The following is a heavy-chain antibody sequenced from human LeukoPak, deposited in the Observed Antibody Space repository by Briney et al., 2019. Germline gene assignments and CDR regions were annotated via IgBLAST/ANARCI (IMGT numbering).Heavy chain of an antibody. D-gene: IGHD3-10*01. CDR2: ISGSGGST. J-gene: IGHJ3*02. Sequence: PGGSLRLSCAASGFTFSSYAMSWVRQAPGKGLEWVSAISGSGGSTYYADSVKGRFSISRDNSKNTPYLQMNSLRAEDTAVYYCAKRDYYGSGSYYNVHHDAFDIWGQGTMVTVSS. V-gene: IGHV3-23*01. CDR1: GFTFSSYA. CDR3: AKRDYYGSGSYYNVHHDAFDI.